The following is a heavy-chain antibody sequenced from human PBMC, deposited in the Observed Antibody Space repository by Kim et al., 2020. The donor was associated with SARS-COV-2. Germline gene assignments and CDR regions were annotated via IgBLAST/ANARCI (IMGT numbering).Heavy chain of an antibody. V-gene: IGHV3-30*18. D-gene: IGHD3-10*01. J-gene: IGHJ6*02. CDR2: MSYDGTNI. Sequence: GGSLRLSCATSGFTLSSYGMHWVRQAPGKGLEWVALMSYDGTNIDYADSVKGRFTISRDNSKNTLYLQMSSLRGEDTAVYYCVKDSGNGYYGSGGYYRDYYYYGRDTWGQGTTVTVPS. CDR3: VKDSGNGYYGSGGYYRDYYYYGRDT. CDR1: GFTLSSYG.